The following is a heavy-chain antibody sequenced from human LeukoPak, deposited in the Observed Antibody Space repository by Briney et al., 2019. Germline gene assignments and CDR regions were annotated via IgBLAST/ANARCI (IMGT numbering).Heavy chain of an antibody. D-gene: IGHD2-15*01. CDR1: GFTFNNHD. V-gene: IGHV3-30*18. CDR2: ISYDGRNK. CDR3: AKPRDIDSWAFDV. Sequence: GRPLRLSRAASGFTFNNHDMHWVRQAPGKGLEWVAGISYDGRNKYYADSVKGRFTISRDNSKNTLNLQMNSLRTEDTAVYYCAKPRDIDSWAFDVWGQGTMVTVS. J-gene: IGHJ3*01.